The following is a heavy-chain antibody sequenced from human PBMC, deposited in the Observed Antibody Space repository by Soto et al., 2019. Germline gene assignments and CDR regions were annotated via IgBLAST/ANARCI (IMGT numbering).Heavy chain of an antibody. Sequence: PSDTLSLTCTVSGGSISSGGYYLSWIRQHPEKGLEWIGYIYYSGSTYYNPSLKSRVTISVDTSKNQFSLKLSSVTAADTAVYYCARDLNYGASNLFDPWGQATLVTVSS. CDR3: ARDLNYGASNLFDP. CDR1: GGSISSGGYY. V-gene: IGHV4-31*03. J-gene: IGHJ5*02. CDR2: IYYSGST. D-gene: IGHD4-17*01.